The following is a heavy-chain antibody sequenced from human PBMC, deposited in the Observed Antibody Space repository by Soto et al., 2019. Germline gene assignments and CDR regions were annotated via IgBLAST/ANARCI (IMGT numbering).Heavy chain of an antibody. Sequence: QVLLQESGPGLVKPSGTLSLTCAVSGDSISSSFWWSWVRQPPGKGLEWIGEIYHTESTVYTPSLKSRVTISVDKSKNQFSLNLDSVTAADTAVYYCARYDFGTFDYWGRGILVTVSS. CDR2: IYHTEST. D-gene: IGHD4-17*01. CDR3: ARYDFGTFDY. J-gene: IGHJ4*02. V-gene: IGHV4-4*02. CDR1: GDSISSSFW.